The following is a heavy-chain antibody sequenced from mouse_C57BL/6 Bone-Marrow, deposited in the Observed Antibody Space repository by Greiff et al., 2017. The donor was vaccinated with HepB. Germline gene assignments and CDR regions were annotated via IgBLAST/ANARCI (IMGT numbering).Heavy chain of an antibody. Sequence: VKLVESGPGLVAPSQSLSITCTVSGFSLTSYGVHWVRQPPGKGLEWLVVIWSDGSTTYNSALKSRLSISKDNSKSQVFLKMNSLQTDDTAMYYCARPLRRGYYAMDYWGQGTSVTVSS. CDR1: GFSLTSYG. J-gene: IGHJ4*01. CDR2: IWSDGST. V-gene: IGHV2-6*03. CDR3: ARPLRRGYYAMDY. D-gene: IGHD2-12*01.